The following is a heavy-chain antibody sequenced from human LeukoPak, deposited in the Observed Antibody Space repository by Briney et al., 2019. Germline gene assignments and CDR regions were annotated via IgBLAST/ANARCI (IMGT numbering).Heavy chain of an antibody. CDR3: ARDPVVGATGGYYYYYGMDV. CDR2: ISSSSSYI. V-gene: IGHV3-21*01. Sequence: AGGSLRLSCAVSGFTFSSYSMNWVRQAPGKGLEWVSSISSSSSYIYYADSVKDRFTISRDNAKNSLYPQMNSLRAEDTAVYYCARDPVVGATGGYYYYYGMDVWGQGTTVTVSS. J-gene: IGHJ6*02. D-gene: IGHD1-26*01. CDR1: GFTFSSYS.